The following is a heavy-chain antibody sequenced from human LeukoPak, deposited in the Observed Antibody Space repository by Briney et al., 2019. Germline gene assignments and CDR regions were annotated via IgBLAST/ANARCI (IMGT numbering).Heavy chain of an antibody. CDR1: GGSISSYY. CDR3: ARVHSGSYYADYYYYMDV. V-gene: IGHV4-59*01. Sequence: SETLSLTCTVSGGSISSYYWSWIRQPPGKGLEWIGYIYYSGSTNYNPSLKSRVTISVDTSKNQFSLKLSSVTAADTAVYYFARVHSGSYYADYYYYMDVWGKGTTVTVSS. CDR2: IYYSGST. D-gene: IGHD1-26*01. J-gene: IGHJ6*03.